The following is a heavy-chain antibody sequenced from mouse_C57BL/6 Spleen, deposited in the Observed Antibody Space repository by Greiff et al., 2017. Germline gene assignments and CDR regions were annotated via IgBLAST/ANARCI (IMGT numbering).Heavy chain of an antibody. V-gene: IGHV5-4*03. D-gene: IGHD2-5*01. CDR2: ISDGGSYT. J-gene: IGHJ4*01. CDR3: ARSYYSNFNYYAMDY. Sequence: EVMLVESGGGLVKPGGSLKLSCAASGFTFSSYAMSWVRQTPEKRLEWVATISDGGSYTYYPDNVKGRFTISRDNAKNNLYLQMSHLKSEDTAMYYCARSYYSNFNYYAMDYWGQGTSVTVSS. CDR1: GFTFSSYA.